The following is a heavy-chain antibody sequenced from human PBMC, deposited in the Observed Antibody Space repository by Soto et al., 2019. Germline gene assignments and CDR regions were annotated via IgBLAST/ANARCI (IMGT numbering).Heavy chain of an antibody. CDR1: GGYMIGYC. D-gene: IGHD4-17*01. Sequence: PSETLCLTCTVAGGYMIGYCWSWIRQPPGRGLEWIGFIYYAGSTKYNPSLNSRVTISVDTSKNQFSLKLSSVTAADTAVYYCARLATVTTYYFDYWGQGTLVTVSS. V-gene: IGHV4-59*08. J-gene: IGHJ4*02. CDR3: ARLATVTTYYFDY. CDR2: IYYAGST.